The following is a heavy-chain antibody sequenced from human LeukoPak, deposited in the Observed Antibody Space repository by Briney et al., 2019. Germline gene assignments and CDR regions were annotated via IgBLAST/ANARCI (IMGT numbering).Heavy chain of an antibody. CDR3: ATVFSYGDYPYFDY. Sequence: ASVKVSCKVSGYTLTELSVHWVRQAPGKGPEWMGGFDPEDGETIYAQKFQGRVTMTEDTSTDTAYMELSSLRSEDTAVYYCATVFSYGDYPYFDYWGQGTLVTVSS. V-gene: IGHV1-24*01. CDR2: FDPEDGET. J-gene: IGHJ4*02. D-gene: IGHD4-17*01. CDR1: GYTLTELS.